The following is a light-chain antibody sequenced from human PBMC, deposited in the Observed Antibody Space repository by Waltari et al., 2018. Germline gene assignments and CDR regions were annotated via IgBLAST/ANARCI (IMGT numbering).Light chain of an antibody. Sequence: DIQMTQSPSTLSASVGDRVTITCRASPTLNRWLAWYQQKPGKAPKLLVYKASTLQSGVPSRFSGSDSGTQFALTITGLQAEDFATYYCQQYHSYPYTFGQGTKLEIK. CDR2: KAS. CDR3: QQYHSYPYT. V-gene: IGKV1-5*03. J-gene: IGKJ2*01. CDR1: PTLNRW.